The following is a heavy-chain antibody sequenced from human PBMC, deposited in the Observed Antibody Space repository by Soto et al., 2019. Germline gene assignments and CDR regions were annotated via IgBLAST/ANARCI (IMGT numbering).Heavy chain of an antibody. CDR1: GGSISSYY. Sequence: SETLSLTCTVSGGSISSYYWSWIRQPPGKGLEWIGYIYYSGSTNYNPSLKSRVAISLDTSKNQFSLKLNSVTAADTAVYYCARDAPLWFGELSHWGQGTLVTVSS. CDR3: ARDAPLWFGELSH. D-gene: IGHD3-10*01. V-gene: IGHV4-59*12. CDR2: IYYSGST. J-gene: IGHJ4*02.